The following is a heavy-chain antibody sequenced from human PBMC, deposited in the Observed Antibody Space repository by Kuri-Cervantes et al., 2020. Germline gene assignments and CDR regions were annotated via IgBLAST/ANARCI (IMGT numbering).Heavy chain of an antibody. D-gene: IGHD2-15*01. Sequence: SVKVSCKASGGTFSSYAISWVRQAPGQGLEWMGGIIPIFGTANYAQKFQGRVPITADESTSTAYMELSSLRSEDTAVYYCARGGVVVAATQPQPFDPWGQGTLVTVSS. CDR3: ARGGVVVAATQPQPFDP. V-gene: IGHV1-69*13. CDR2: IIPIFGTA. J-gene: IGHJ5*02. CDR1: GGTFSSYA.